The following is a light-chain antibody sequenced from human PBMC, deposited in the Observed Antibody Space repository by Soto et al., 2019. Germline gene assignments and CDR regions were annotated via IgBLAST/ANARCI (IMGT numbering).Light chain of an antibody. CDR1: QSVSSNY. Sequence: EVMLTQSPGTLSLSPGERATLSCRASQSVSSNYLAWYQQKSGQAPRLLIYGASNRATGIPDRFSGSGSGTDFTLTIRRLEPEDFALYYCQQYDTSLRTFGQGTKVEFK. CDR3: QQYDTSLRT. CDR2: GAS. V-gene: IGKV3-20*01. J-gene: IGKJ1*01.